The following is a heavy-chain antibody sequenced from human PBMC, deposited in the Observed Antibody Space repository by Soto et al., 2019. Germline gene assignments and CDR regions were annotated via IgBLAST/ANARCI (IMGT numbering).Heavy chain of an antibody. Sequence: ASVTVSCKASGYTFTSYAVHWVRQAPGQRLEWMGWINAGNGNTKYSQKFQGRVTITRDTSASTAYMELSSLRSEDTAVYYCARDPYYDSSGPTVDGMDVWGQGTTVTVAS. D-gene: IGHD3-22*01. CDR3: ARDPYYDSSGPTVDGMDV. J-gene: IGHJ6*02. CDR2: INAGNGNT. CDR1: GYTFTSYA. V-gene: IGHV1-3*01.